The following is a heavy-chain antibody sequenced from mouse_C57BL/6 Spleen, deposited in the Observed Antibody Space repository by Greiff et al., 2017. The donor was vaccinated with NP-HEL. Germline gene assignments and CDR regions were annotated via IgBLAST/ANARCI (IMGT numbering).Heavy chain of an antibody. J-gene: IGHJ2*01. CDR2: IYPSDSET. CDR3: PGSTSEVARNN. CDR1: GYTFTSYW. V-gene: IGHV1-61*01. Sequence: QVQLQQPGAELVRPGSSVKLSCKASGYTFTSYWMDWVKQRPGQGLEWIGNIYPSDSETHYNQKFKDKATLTVDKSSSTAYMQLSSLTSEDSAVYYWPGSTSEVARNNWGKGPPLTVSS. D-gene: IGHD1-1*02.